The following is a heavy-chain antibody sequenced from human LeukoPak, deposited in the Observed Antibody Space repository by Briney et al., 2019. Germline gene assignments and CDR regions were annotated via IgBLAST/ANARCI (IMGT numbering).Heavy chain of an antibody. CDR2: ISYSGTA. J-gene: IGHJ4*02. CDR3: VRVRTGSISDH. D-gene: IGHD2-8*02. Sequence: PSETLSLTCTVSGGSINTSPYYWGWVRQPPEKGLEWLGSISYSGTAYYNPSLRSRVTVSRDTSKNQFSLNLNSVTAADTAVYYCVRVRTGSISDHWGQGILVIVSS. CDR1: GGSINTSPYY. V-gene: IGHV4-39*07.